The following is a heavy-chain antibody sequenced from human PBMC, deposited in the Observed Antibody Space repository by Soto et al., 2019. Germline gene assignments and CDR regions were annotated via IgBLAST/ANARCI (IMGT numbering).Heavy chain of an antibody. V-gene: IGHV1-69*06. CDR1: GGTVSSYS. J-gene: IGHJ5*02. CDR3: ASPIDVVRFLEWLPFDG. Sequence: QVQLVQSGAEVKKHGSSVRVSCKSSGGTVSSYSLSWLRQAPGQGLEWVGGILPLRQTPKYAQKFQGRVTISVDKSTNTGYMDLTRLTSEDTAVYYCASPIDVVRFLEWLPFDGWGQGTLVTVSS. CDR2: ILPLRQTP. D-gene: IGHD3-3*01.